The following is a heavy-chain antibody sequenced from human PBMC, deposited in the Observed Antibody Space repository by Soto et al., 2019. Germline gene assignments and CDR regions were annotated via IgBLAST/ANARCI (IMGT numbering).Heavy chain of an antibody. D-gene: IGHD3-9*01. V-gene: IGHV3-48*01. Sequence: GGSLRLSCAASGFTFSSYSMNWVRQAPGKGLEWVSYISSSSSTIYYADSVKGRFTISRDNAKNSLYLQMNSLRAEDTAVYYCARAPDILTGYSLYYYYYGMDVWGQGTTVTVSS. CDR2: ISSSSSTI. CDR1: GFTFSSYS. J-gene: IGHJ6*02. CDR3: ARAPDILTGYSLYYYYYGMDV.